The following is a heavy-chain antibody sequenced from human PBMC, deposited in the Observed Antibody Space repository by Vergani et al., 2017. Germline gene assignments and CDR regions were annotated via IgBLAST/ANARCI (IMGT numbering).Heavy chain of an antibody. J-gene: IGHJ4*02. V-gene: IGHV3-30*02. Sequence: QVQLVESGGGVVQPGGSLRLSCAASGFTFSSYGMHWVRQAPGKGLEWVAFIRYDGSNKYSADSVKGRFTISRDNSKNTLYLQMNSLRAEDTAVYYCAKDQPASVLRYFGWLYDGIDYWGQGTVVTVSS. CDR2: IRYDGSNK. CDR3: AKDQPASVLRYFGWLYDGIDY. D-gene: IGHD3-9*01. CDR1: GFTFSSYG.